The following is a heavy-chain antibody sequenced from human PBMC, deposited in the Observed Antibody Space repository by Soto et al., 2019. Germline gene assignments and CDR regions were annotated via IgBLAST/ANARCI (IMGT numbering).Heavy chain of an antibody. CDR3: ATYYDSSGYRFDY. J-gene: IGHJ4*02. CDR2: IYHTGST. CDR1: GGSISSSNW. Sequence: SETLSLTCAVSGGSISSSNWWSWVRQPPGKGLEWIGEIYHTGSTNYNPSLKSRVTISVDRSKNQFSLELTSVTAADTAVYYCATYYDSSGYRFDYWGQGTLVTVSS. D-gene: IGHD3-22*01. V-gene: IGHV4-4*02.